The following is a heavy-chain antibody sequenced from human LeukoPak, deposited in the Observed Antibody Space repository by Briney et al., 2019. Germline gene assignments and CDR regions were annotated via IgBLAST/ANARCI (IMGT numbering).Heavy chain of an antibody. CDR1: GFTFSSYG. D-gene: IGHD3-3*01. V-gene: IGHV3-23*01. CDR3: AKAGSLDGRRFLDYLYFDS. J-gene: IGHJ4*02. CDR2: MTGIAGIT. Sequence: PGGSLRLSCAASGFTFSSYGMSWVRQAPGKGLEWVSAMTGIAGITYYADSVKGRFIISRDYSKNTLYLKMNSLRAEDTAVYYCAKAGSLDGRRFLDYLYFDSWGQGTLVTVSS.